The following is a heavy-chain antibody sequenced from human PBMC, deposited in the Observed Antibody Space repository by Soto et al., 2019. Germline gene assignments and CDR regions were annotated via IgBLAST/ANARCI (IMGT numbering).Heavy chain of an antibody. D-gene: IGHD6-6*01. Sequence: ASVKVSCKASGYSFTSYDINLVRQATGQGLERMGWMNPNSSNTGYAQKFQGRVTMNRNTSISTDYMELSSLRSEDTAVYYCARGLNGRGKVSIAARPYSYGMDVWGQGTTVTVSS. J-gene: IGHJ6*02. CDR2: MNPNSSNT. V-gene: IGHV1-8*01. CDR3: ARGLNGRGKVSIAARPYSYGMDV. CDR1: GYSFTSYD.